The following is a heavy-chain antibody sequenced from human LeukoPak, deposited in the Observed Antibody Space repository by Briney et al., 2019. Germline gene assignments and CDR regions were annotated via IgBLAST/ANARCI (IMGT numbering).Heavy chain of an antibody. CDR2: IWSDGSEK. CDR1: GFTFSTSG. J-gene: IGHJ4*02. CDR3: VSGSDTSGYYFY. D-gene: IGHD3-22*01. V-gene: IGHV3-33*03. Sequence: GGSLRLSCAASGFTFSTSGMNWVRQAPGKGLEWVAVIWSDGSEKRYADSVKGRFTISRDNSKSTLYLQMNSLRAEDTAVYYCVSGSDTSGYYFYWGQGTLVTVSS.